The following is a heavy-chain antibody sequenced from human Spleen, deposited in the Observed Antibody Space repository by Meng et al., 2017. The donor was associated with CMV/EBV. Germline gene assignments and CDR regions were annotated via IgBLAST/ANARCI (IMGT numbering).Heavy chain of an antibody. V-gene: IGHV3-48*04. CDR1: GFTFTTYN. Sequence: GESLKISCAASGFTFTTYNMNWVRQAPGKGLEWVSYISSSGSTIYYADSVKGRFTISRDNAKNSLYLQMNSLRAEDTAVYYCARESTTIFGVVISGYYFDYWGQGTLVTVSS. D-gene: IGHD3-3*01. CDR2: ISSSGSTI. J-gene: IGHJ4*02. CDR3: ARESTTIFGVVISGYYFDY.